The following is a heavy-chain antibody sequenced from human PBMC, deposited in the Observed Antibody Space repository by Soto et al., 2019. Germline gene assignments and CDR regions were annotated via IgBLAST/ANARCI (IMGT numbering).Heavy chain of an antibody. CDR1: GGSISRGGYY. Sequence: TLSLTCSVSGGSISRGGYYWSWIRQHPGRGLEWIGYIYYSGNTYYNPSLKSRVTISVDTSKNQFSLKLSAVTAADTAVYYCARGRVGATTDYFDYWGQGAQVTVSS. V-gene: IGHV4-31*03. CDR3: ARGRVGATTDYFDY. CDR2: IYYSGNT. D-gene: IGHD1-26*01. J-gene: IGHJ4*02.